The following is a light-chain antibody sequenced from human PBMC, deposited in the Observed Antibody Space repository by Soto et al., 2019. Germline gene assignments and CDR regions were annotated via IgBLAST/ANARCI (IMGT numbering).Light chain of an antibody. CDR3: QQYKSYPWT. V-gene: IGKV1-5*01. J-gene: IGKJ1*01. CDR1: ESVKSW. Sequence: DIHLTHSPSTLSASVGDRRTITCRASESVKSWLAWYQQKQGKAPKXXSYDASSLESGVPSRFRGSGSGTEFSLTISSLKPDDFESYYCQQYKSYPWTFGQGTKVDI. CDR2: DAS.